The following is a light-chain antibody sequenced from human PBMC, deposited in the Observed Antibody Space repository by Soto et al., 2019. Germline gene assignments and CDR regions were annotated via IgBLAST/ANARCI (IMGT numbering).Light chain of an antibody. CDR3: QQFGSPPIT. Sequence: EIVLTQSPAILSLSPGERATLSCRASQSIGNFLAWYQQKPGLAPRLLIFEASTRASGIPDRFSGSGSGRDFTLTITRVEPEDFAMYYCQQFGSPPITFGQGTRLEIK. CDR2: EAS. CDR1: QSIGNF. J-gene: IGKJ5*01. V-gene: IGKV3D-20*01.